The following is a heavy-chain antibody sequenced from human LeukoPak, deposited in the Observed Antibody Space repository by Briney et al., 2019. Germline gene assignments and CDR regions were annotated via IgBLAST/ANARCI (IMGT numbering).Heavy chain of an antibody. CDR2: FYYSGST. Sequence: PSETLSLTCTVSGGSISSSGYFWGWIRQPPGKGLEWIGTFYYSGSTYYNPSLKSRVTISVDTSKNQFSLKVRSVTAADTAVYYCAREVLYHGSWFDPWGQGTLVTVSS. V-gene: IGHV4-39*07. CDR1: GGSISSSGYF. J-gene: IGHJ5*02. CDR3: AREVLYHGSWFDP. D-gene: IGHD1-26*01.